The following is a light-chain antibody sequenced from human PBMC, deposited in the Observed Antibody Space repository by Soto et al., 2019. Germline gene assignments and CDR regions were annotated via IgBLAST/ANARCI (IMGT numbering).Light chain of an antibody. J-gene: IGLJ1*01. CDR3: LTGNNYRV. CDR2: DVA. V-gene: IGLV2-8*01. Sequence: QSALTQPPSASGSPGQSVTVSCTGIGGDLRDSNYVSWYQQHPGKAPKLIIYDVAKRPTGVPDRFSGSKSGNTASLTVSGLPGEDGADYFCLTGNNYRVFGTGTKLTVL. CDR1: GGDLRDSNY.